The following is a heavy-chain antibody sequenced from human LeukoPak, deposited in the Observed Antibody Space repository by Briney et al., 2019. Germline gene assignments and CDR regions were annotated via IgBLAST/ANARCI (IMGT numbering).Heavy chain of an antibody. CDR2: IRSKAYGGTT. CDR1: GFTFGDYA. V-gene: IGHV3-49*04. CDR3: TRVGIAVAATGCYYMDV. Sequence: PGRSLRLSCTASGFTFGDYAMSWVRQAPGKGLEWVGFIRSKAYGGTTEYAASVKGRFTISRDDSKSIAYLQMNSLKTEDTAVYYCTRVGIAVAATGCYYMDVWGKGTTVTVSS. D-gene: IGHD6-19*01. J-gene: IGHJ6*03.